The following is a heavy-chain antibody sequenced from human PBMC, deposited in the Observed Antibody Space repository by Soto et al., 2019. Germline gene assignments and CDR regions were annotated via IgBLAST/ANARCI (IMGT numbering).Heavy chain of an antibody. V-gene: IGHV3-30-3*01. CDR1: GFTFSSYA. CDR3: ARDKYYGGYFDY. CDR2: ISYDGSNK. J-gene: IGHJ4*02. D-gene: IGHD4-17*01. Sequence: GGSLRLSCAASGFTFSSYAMHWVRQAPGKGLEWVAVISYDGSNKYYADSVRGRFTISRDKSKNTLYLQMNSPRAEDTAVYYCARDKYYGGYFDYWGQGTLVNVSS.